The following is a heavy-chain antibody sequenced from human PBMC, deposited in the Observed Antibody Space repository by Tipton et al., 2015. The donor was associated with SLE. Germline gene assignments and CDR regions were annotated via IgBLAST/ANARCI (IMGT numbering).Heavy chain of an antibody. CDR2: IYYSGST. CDR3: ARRRYSSSSRPYWYFDL. Sequence: TLSLTCAVYGESFSGYYWSWIRQPPGKGLEWIGYIYYSGSTNYNPSLKSRVTISVDTSKNQFSLKLSSVTAADTAVYYCARRRYSSSSRPYWYFDLWGRGTLVTVSS. V-gene: IGHV4-59*08. D-gene: IGHD6-6*01. CDR1: GESFSGYY. J-gene: IGHJ2*01.